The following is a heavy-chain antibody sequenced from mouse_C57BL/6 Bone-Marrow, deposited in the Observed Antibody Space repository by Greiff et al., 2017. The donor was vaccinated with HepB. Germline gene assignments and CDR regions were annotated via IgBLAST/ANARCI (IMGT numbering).Heavy chain of an antibody. CDR2: IYPRSGNT. J-gene: IGHJ1*03. CDR1: GYTFTSYG. V-gene: IGHV1-81*01. Sequence: QVQLQQSGAELARPGASVKLSCKASGYTFTSYGISWVKQRTGQGLEWIGEIYPRSGNTYYNEKFKGKATLTADKSSSTAYMELRSLTSEDSAVYFCARGTVVATDWYFEVWGTGTTVTVSS. D-gene: IGHD1-1*01. CDR3: ARGTVVATDWYFEV.